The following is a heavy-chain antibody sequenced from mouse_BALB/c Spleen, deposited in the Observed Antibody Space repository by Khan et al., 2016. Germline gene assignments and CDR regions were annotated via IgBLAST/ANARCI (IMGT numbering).Heavy chain of an antibody. CDR1: GYSITSDYA. Sequence: EVQLQESGPGLVKPSQSLSLTCTVTGYSITSDYAWNCIRQFPGNKLEWMGYISYSGSTSYNPSLKSRISITRDTSYNQFFLRLNSVTTEDTATGYCAEKLGWFAYWGQGTLVTVSA. V-gene: IGHV3-2*02. J-gene: IGHJ3*01. D-gene: IGHD4-1*01. CDR3: AEKLGWFAY. CDR2: ISYSGST.